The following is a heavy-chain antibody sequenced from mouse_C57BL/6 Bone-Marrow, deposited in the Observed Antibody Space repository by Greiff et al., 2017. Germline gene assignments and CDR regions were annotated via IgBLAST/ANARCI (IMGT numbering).Heavy chain of an antibody. CDR3: ARHDDSGYPYYYAMDY. J-gene: IGHJ4*01. V-gene: IGHV5-12*01. CDR2: ISNGGGSP. Sequence: EVMLVESGGGLVQPGGSLKLSCAASGFTFSDYYMYWVRQTPEKRLEWVAYISNGGGSPYYPDTVKGRFTISRDNATNTLYLQMSRLKSEDTAMYYCARHDDSGYPYYYAMDYWGQGTSVTVSS. D-gene: IGHD3-2*02. CDR1: GFTFSDYY.